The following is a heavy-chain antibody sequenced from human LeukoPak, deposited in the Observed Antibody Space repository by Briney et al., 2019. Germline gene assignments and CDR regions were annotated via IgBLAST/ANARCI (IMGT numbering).Heavy chain of an antibody. Sequence: SETLSLTCTVSGASISSSSYYWGWIRQPPGKGLEWIVSIYYTGSSYYTLSLKSRVTMSLDTTKNQFSLKLSSVTAADTAIYYCARDSRIVNTIGLGWGHGTRVTVSS. V-gene: IGHV4-39*07. J-gene: IGHJ4*01. D-gene: IGHD2/OR15-2a*01. CDR2: IYYTGSS. CDR1: GASISSSSYY. CDR3: ARDSRIVNTIGLG.